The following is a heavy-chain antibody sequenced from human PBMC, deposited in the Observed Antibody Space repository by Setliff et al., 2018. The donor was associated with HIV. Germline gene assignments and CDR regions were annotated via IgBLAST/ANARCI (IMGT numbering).Heavy chain of an antibody. CDR1: GYTFTSSG. CDR3: AVTIFGLVTHGYFQH. D-gene: IGHD3-3*01. Sequence: ASVKVSCKASGYTFTSSGISWVRQAPGQGLEWMGWISAYNGNTNYAQKLQGRITMTTDPSTSTAYMDLRSLRSDDTAVYYCAVTIFGLVTHGYFQHWGQGTLVTVSS. V-gene: IGHV1-18*01. CDR2: ISAYNGNT. J-gene: IGHJ1*01.